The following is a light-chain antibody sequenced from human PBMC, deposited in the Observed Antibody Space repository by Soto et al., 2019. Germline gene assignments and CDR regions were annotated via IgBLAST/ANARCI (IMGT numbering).Light chain of an antibody. CDR2: AAS. J-gene: IGKJ1*01. CDR1: KTIDHH. CDR3: QQRYSTTWT. Sequence: DIQMTQSPSSLSASVGDRVTITCRASKTIDHHLNWYQHKPGRAPKLLMDAASRMQSGVPSRFSGGGTATEFTLIINSRQPEDFATYYCQQRYSTTWTFGQGTRVEVK. V-gene: IGKV1-39*01.